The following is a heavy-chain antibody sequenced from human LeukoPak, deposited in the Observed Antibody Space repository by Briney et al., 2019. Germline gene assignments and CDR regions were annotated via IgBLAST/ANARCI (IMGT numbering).Heavy chain of an antibody. D-gene: IGHD4-23*01. Sequence: SETLSLTCTVSGGSISRYYWSWIRQPPGKGLEWIGYIYYSGSTNYNPSLKSQVTISVDASKNQFSLNLASVTAADTAVYYCARVSGYGGNSGVWGQGTLVTVSS. J-gene: IGHJ4*02. V-gene: IGHV4-59*01. CDR2: IYYSGST. CDR3: ARVSGYGGNSGV. CDR1: GGSISRYY.